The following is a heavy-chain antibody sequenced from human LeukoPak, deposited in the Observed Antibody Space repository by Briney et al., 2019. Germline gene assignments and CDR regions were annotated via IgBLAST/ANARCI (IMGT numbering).Heavy chain of an antibody. Sequence: GGSLRLSCTASGFSFSDHYMDWVRQAPGKGLEWVGRSRSKAQSYTTEFAASVKGRFTISRDDSKNALFLQMNSLKTEDTAVYYCARAAAGLFNYYFDYWGQGTLATVSS. CDR2: SRSKAQSYTT. V-gene: IGHV3-72*01. J-gene: IGHJ4*02. CDR1: GFSFSDHY. CDR3: ARAAAGLFNYYFDY. D-gene: IGHD6-13*01.